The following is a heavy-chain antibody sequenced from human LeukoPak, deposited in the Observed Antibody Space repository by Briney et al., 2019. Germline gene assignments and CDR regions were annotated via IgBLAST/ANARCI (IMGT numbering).Heavy chain of an antibody. Sequence: ASVKVSYKASGGTFSSYTISWVRQAPGQGLEWMGRIIPILGIANYAQKFQGRVTVTADKSTSTAYLELSSLRSEDTAVYYCARDGELGIVDYWGQGTLVTVSS. CDR3: ARDGELGIVDY. V-gene: IGHV1-69*04. CDR1: GGTFSSYT. J-gene: IGHJ4*02. CDR2: IIPILGIA. D-gene: IGHD7-27*01.